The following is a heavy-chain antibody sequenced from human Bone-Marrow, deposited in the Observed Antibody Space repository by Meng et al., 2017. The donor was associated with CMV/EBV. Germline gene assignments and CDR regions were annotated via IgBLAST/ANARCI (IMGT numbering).Heavy chain of an antibody. D-gene: IGHD5-18*01. CDR3: ARVRDPSPSAMVTAPFDY. Sequence: TVSSYANSWVRQAPGQGVEWMGGIIPIFGTANYAQKYQGRVTITADKSTSTAYMELSSLRSEDTAVYYCARVRDPSPSAMVTAPFDYWGQGTLVTVSS. J-gene: IGHJ4*02. CDR2: IIPIFGTA. V-gene: IGHV1-69*06. CDR1: TVSSYA.